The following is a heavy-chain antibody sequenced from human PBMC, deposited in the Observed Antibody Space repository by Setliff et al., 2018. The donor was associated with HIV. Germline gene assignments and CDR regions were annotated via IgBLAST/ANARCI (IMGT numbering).Heavy chain of an antibody. CDR1: GGSISSNW. V-gene: IGHV4-39*07. CDR3: ARLDCSSSSGFVDY. J-gene: IGHJ4*02. CDR2: IYYSGST. Sequence: SETLSLTCTVSGGSISSNWWGWIRQPPGKGLEWIGSIYYSGSTYYNPSLKSRVTISVDTSKNQFSLKLSSVTAADTAVYYCARLDCSSSSGFVDYWGQGTLVTVSS. D-gene: IGHD2-2*01.